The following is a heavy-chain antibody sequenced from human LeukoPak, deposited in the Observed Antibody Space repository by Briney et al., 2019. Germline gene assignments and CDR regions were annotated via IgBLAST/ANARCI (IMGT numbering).Heavy chain of an antibody. CDR2: FDPEGGET. D-gene: IGHD3-9*01. Sequence: GASVKVSCKISGYTLTDVSMHWVRQAPGKGLEWMGGFDPEGGETVYAQKFQGRVTMTEDPSADTAYMELRSLSSGDTAVYYCGIGRKFDWLLCHHWGQGTLVTVSS. CDR1: GYTLTDVS. CDR3: GIGRKFDWLLCHH. J-gene: IGHJ5*02. V-gene: IGHV1-24*01.